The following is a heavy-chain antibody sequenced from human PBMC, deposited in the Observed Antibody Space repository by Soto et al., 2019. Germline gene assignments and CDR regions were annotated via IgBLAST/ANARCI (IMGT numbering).Heavy chain of an antibody. V-gene: IGHV1-2*02. CDR2: INPNTGGT. CDR3: ARSLSTIGARLDY. J-gene: IGHJ4*01. CDR1: GYIFTDYY. Sequence: EASVKVSCKASGYIFTDYYLHWVRQAPGQGLEYMGWINPNTGGTKYSQRFQGRVTMIGGTLLLNWLTSDDTAVYYCARSLSTIGARLDYWGQGTLVTVSS. D-gene: IGHD6-6*01.